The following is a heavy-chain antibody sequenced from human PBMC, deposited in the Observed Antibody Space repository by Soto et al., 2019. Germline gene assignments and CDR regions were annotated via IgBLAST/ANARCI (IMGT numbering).Heavy chain of an antibody. Sequence: PGGSLRLSCAASGFTFSSYEMNWVRQAPGKGLEWVSYISSSGSTIYYADSVKGRFTISRDNAKNSLYLQMNSLRAEDTAVYYCARDRYIVVIPGEYYYGMDVWGQGTTVTVSS. CDR1: GFTFSSYE. CDR3: ARDRYIVVIPGEYYYGMDV. CDR2: ISSSGSTI. V-gene: IGHV3-48*03. D-gene: IGHD5-12*01. J-gene: IGHJ6*02.